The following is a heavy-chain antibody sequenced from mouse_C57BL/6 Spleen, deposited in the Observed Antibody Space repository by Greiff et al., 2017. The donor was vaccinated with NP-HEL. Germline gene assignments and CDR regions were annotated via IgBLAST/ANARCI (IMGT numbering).Heavy chain of an antibody. V-gene: IGHV1-42*01. J-gene: IGHJ2*01. D-gene: IGHD4-1*01. CDR3: ARRPNWDY. CDR1: GYSFTGYY. Sequence: EVKLMESGPELVKPGASVKISCKASGYSFTGYYMNWVKQSPEKSLEWIGEINPSTGGTTYNQKFKAKATLTVDKSSSTAYMQLKSLTSEDSAVYYCARRPNWDYWGQGTTLTVSS. CDR2: INPSTGGT.